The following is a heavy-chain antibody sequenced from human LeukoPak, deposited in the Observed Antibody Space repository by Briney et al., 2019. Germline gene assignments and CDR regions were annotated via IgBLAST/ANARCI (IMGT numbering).Heavy chain of an antibody. V-gene: IGHV3-23*01. CDR1: GITLSNYG. Sequence: PGGSLRLSCAVSGITLSNYGMSWVRQAPGKGLEWVAGISGSGGGTVYADSVKGRFTISRDNPKNTLYLQMNSLRAEDTAVYFCAKRGVVIRVILVGFHKEAYYFYSWGQGALVTVSS. D-gene: IGHD3-22*01. J-gene: IGHJ4*02. CDR3: AKRGVVIRVILVGFHKEAYYFYS. CDR2: ISGSGGGT.